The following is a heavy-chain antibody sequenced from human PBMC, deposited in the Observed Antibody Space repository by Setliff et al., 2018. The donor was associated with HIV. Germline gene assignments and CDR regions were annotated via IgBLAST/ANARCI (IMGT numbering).Heavy chain of an antibody. J-gene: IGHJ4*02. CDR1: GASIGRRSDC. V-gene: IGHV4-39*01. CDR2: FYYSWST. Sequence: SETLSLTCTVSGASIGRRSDCWGWIRQPPGKGLEWIGSFYYSWSTYYNPSLRSRATISVDTSKNQFSLKLSSVTAADTAMYYCIIAYSSGWLSPMGFDSWGQGTLVTVSS. CDR3: IIAYSSGWLSPMGFDS. D-gene: IGHD6-19*01.